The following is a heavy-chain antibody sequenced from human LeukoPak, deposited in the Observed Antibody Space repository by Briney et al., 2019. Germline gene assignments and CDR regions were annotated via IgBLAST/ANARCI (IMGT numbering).Heavy chain of an antibody. CDR1: GFTFSSYE. V-gene: IGHV3-48*03. CDR3: ARATGYALDY. J-gene: IGHJ4*02. Sequence: PGGSLRLSCAASGFTFSSYEMNWVRQAPGEGLEWVSYISSSGSTIYYADSVKGRFTISRDNAKNSLYLQMNSLRAEDTAVYYCARATGYALDYWGQGTLVTVSS. CDR2: ISSSGSTI. D-gene: IGHD2-2*01.